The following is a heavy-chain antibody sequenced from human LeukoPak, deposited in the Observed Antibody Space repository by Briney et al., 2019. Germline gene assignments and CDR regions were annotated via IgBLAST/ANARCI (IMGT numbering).Heavy chain of an antibody. J-gene: IGHJ4*02. D-gene: IGHD5-12*01. Sequence: ASVKVSCKASGYTFTGYYMHWVRQAPGQGLEWMGWINPNSGGTNYAQKFQGRVTMTRDTSISTAYMELSRLRSDDTAVYYCAREKRGYSGYEIDYWGQGTLVTVSS. CDR1: GYTFTGYY. CDR2: INPNSGGT. V-gene: IGHV1-2*02. CDR3: AREKRGYSGYEIDY.